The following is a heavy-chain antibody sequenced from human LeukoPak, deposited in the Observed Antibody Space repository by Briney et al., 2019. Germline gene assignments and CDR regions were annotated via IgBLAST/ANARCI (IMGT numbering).Heavy chain of an antibody. V-gene: IGHV4-34*01. Sequence: SETLSLTCAVYGGSFSGYYWSWIRQPPGKGLEWIGEINHSGSTNYNPSLKSRVTISVDTSKNQFSLKLSSVTAADTAVYYCARGQDYGDYEYWGQGTLVTVSS. J-gene: IGHJ4*02. CDR1: GGSFSGYY. CDR2: INHSGST. CDR3: ARGQDYGDYEY. D-gene: IGHD4-17*01.